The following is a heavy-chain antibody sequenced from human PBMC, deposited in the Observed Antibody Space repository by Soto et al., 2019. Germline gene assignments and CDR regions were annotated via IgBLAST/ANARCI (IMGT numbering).Heavy chain of an antibody. CDR2: ITVYNGNT. D-gene: IGHD1-26*01. V-gene: IGHV1-18*01. CDR3: AIVRGGTYQQAFDL. Sequence: QFHLVQSGGGLKKPGASVKVSCKASGYTFTSYGISWVRQAPGQGLEWMGWITVYNGNTNYAEKFQDRVTMTTDTSTSTDYMEIMTLRLDDTAVYYWAIVRGGTYQQAFDLWGQGTMVTVSS. J-gene: IGHJ3*01. CDR1: GYTFTSYG.